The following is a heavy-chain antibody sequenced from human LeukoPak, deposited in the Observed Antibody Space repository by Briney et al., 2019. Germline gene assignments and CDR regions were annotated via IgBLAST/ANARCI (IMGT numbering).Heavy chain of an antibody. J-gene: IGHJ4*02. CDR2: ISSGSRSI. CDR3: ARDNYDYGEYYLDY. V-gene: IGHV3-21*01. CDR1: GFTFSTYG. Sequence: PGGSLRLSCAVSGFTFSTYGMNWVRQAPGKGLEWVSSISSGSRSIYYADSVKGRFTISRDNAKNSLYLQMNSLRAEDTAVYYCARDNYDYGEYYLDYWGQGTLVTVSS. D-gene: IGHD4-17*01.